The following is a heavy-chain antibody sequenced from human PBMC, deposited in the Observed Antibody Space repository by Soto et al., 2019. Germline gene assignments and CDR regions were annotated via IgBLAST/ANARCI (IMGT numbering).Heavy chain of an antibody. CDR1: GFTFSSYA. CDR3: ARDPNSGYDYLFDY. J-gene: IGHJ4*02. V-gene: IGHV3-30-3*01. CDR2: ISYDGSNK. D-gene: IGHD5-12*01. Sequence: QVQLVESGGGVVQPGRSLRLSCAASGFTFSSYAMHWVRQAPGKGLEWVAVISYDGSNKYYADSVKGRFTISRDNSKNTLYLQMNSLRAEDTAVYYCARDPNSGYDYLFDYWGQGTLVTVSS.